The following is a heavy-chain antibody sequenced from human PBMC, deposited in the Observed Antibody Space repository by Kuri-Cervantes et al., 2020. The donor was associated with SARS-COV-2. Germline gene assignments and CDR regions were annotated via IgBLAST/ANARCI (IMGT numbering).Heavy chain of an antibody. Sequence: SETLSLTCTVSGGSISSHYWSWIRQPPGKGLEWIGSIYHSGSTYYNPPLKSRVTISVDTSKNQFSLKLSYVTAADTAVYYCARLIMRELVWDYWGQGTLVTVSS. CDR2: IYHSGST. J-gene: IGHJ4*02. CDR1: GGSISSHY. V-gene: IGHV4-59*08. CDR3: ARLIMRELVWDY. D-gene: IGHD1-26*01.